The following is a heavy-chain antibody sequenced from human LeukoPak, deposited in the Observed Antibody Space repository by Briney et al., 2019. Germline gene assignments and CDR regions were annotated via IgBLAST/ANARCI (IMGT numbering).Heavy chain of an antibody. Sequence: PSETLSLTCTVSGGSISSYYWSWIRQPPGKGLEWNGYIYYCGSTNYNPTLKSRVTISVDTSKNQFSLKLSSVTAADTAVYYCARGGLVSTTVDWFDPWGQGTLVTVSS. CDR2: IYYCGST. V-gene: IGHV4-59*01. D-gene: IGHD4-11*01. CDR1: GGSISSYY. CDR3: ARGGLVSTTVDWFDP. J-gene: IGHJ5*02.